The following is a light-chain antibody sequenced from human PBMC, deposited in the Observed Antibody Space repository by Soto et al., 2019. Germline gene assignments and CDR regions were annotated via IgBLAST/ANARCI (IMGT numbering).Light chain of an antibody. CDR2: GAS. Sequence: EIVLTQSPATLSVSPGERATLXCRASQSVSSNLAWYRQKPGQAPRLLIYGASTRATGIPAGFSGSGSGTEFTLTVSSLQSEDFAVYYCLQYNNWPPWTFGQGTKVDIK. CDR3: LQYNNWPPWT. CDR1: QSVSSN. J-gene: IGKJ1*01. V-gene: IGKV3-15*01.